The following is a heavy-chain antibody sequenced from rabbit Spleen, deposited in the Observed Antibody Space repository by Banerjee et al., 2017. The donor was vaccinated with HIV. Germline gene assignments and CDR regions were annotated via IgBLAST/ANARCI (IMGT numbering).Heavy chain of an antibody. J-gene: IGHJ5*01. CDR3: ARTGSIGDFDWLDL. Sequence: QEQLEESGGGLVKPEGSLTLTCKASGFSFSDRDVMCWVRQAPGKGLEWIACINTATGKAVYASWAKGRFTISKTSSTTVTLQMTSLTAADTATYFCARTGSIGDFDWLDLWGPGTLVTVS. CDR1: GFSFSDRDV. D-gene: IGHD1-1*01. V-gene: IGHV1S45*01. CDR2: INTATGKA.